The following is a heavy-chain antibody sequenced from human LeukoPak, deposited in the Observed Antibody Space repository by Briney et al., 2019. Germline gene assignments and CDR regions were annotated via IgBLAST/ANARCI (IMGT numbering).Heavy chain of an antibody. CDR1: GGSISDYY. J-gene: IGHJ4*02. D-gene: IGHD3-16*01. CDR3: TRGAGWLIDY. CDR2: FYNSGSS. Sequence: RASETLSLTCTVSGGSISDYYRGWIRQPPGKGLEWIGYFYNSGSSTYNPSLKSRVTISADTSKNQFSLKLNSVTAADTAVYYCTRGAGWLIDYWGQGILVTASS. V-gene: IGHV4-59*01.